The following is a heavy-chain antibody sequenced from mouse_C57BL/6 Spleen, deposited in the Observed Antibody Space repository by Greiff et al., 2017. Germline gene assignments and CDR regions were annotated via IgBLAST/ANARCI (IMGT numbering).Heavy chain of an antibody. CDR2: INYDGSST. D-gene: IGHD2-4*01. Sequence: RVESEGGLVQPGSSMKLSCTASGFTFSDYYMAWVRQVPEKGLEWVANINYDGSSTYYLDSLKSRFIISRDNAKNILYLQMSSLKSEDTATYYCARAFSYDYDRYFDVWGTGTTVTVSS. CDR1: GFTFSDYY. J-gene: IGHJ1*03. CDR3: ARAFSYDYDRYFDV. V-gene: IGHV5-16*01.